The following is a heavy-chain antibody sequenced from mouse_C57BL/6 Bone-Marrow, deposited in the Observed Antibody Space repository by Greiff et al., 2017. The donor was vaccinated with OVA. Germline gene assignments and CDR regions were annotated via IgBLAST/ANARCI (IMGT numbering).Heavy chain of an antibody. Sequence: EVQLQQSGAELVRPGASVKLSCTASGFNIKDDYMHWVKQRPEQGLEWIGWIDPENGDTEYASKFQGKATITADTSSNTAYLQLSSLTSEDTAFYYCTSLRGYFDVWGTGTTVTVSS. D-gene: IGHD6-2*01. CDR3: TSLRGYFDV. CDR2: IDPENGDT. V-gene: IGHV14-4*01. CDR1: GFNIKDDY. J-gene: IGHJ1*03.